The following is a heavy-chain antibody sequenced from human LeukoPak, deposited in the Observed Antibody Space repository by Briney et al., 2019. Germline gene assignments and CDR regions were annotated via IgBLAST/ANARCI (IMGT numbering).Heavy chain of an antibody. J-gene: IGHJ4*02. V-gene: IGHV3-23*01. CDR3: ARGISGAPLDY. CDR1: GFTFSTFA. CDR2: IFPSGGEI. Sequence: LPGGSLSLSCAAAGFTFSTFAMIWVRQPSGTGLESVSSIFPSGGEIHYADSVRGRFTISRDNSKSTLSLQMNSLRAEDTAMYYCARGISGAPLDYWGQGTLVTVSS. D-gene: IGHD3-3*02.